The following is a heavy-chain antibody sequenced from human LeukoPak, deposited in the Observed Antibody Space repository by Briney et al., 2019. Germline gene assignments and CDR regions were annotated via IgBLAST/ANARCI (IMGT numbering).Heavy chain of an antibody. J-gene: IGHJ5*02. CDR2: IIPIFGTA. Sequence: SVKVSCKASGYTFTSYGISWVRQAPGQGLEWMGGIIPIFGTANYAQKFQGRVTITADESTSTAYMELSSLRSEDTAVYYCARAAKLRYFDWSQNWFDPWGQGTLVTVSS. CDR1: GYTFTSYG. CDR3: ARAAKLRYFDWSQNWFDP. D-gene: IGHD3-9*01. V-gene: IGHV1-69*13.